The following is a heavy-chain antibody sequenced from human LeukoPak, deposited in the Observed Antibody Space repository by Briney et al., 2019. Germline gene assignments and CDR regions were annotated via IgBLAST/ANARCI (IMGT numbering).Heavy chain of an antibody. V-gene: IGHV3-23*01. Sequence: GGSLRLSCAASGFTFNSYAMSWVRQAPGKGLEWVSAISGSGGSTYYADSVKGRFIISRDNSKNMLYLQMNSLRAEDTAVYYCAKDGIVVVPAARSSAFDIWGQGTMVTVSS. D-gene: IGHD2-2*01. CDR1: GFTFNSYA. CDR2: ISGSGGST. J-gene: IGHJ3*02. CDR3: AKDGIVVVPAARSSAFDI.